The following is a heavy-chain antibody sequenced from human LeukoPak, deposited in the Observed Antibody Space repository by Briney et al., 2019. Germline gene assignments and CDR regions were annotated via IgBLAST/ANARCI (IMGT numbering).Heavy chain of an antibody. CDR2: IYTSGST. V-gene: IGHV4-4*09. D-gene: IGHD5-12*01. J-gene: IGHJ5*02. CDR1: GGSISRYY. Sequence: SETLSLTCTVSGGSISRYYWSWIRQPPGKGLEWNGYIYTSGSTNYNPSLKSRVTISVDTSKNQFSLKLSSVTAADTAVYYCARSIKVGPEYSGYDENWFDPWGQGTLVTVSS. CDR3: ARSIKVGPEYSGYDENWFDP.